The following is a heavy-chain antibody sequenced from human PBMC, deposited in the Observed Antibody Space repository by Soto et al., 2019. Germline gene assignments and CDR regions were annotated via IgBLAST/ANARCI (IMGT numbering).Heavy chain of an antibody. Sequence: ASVKVSCKASGYTFTSYYMHWVRQAPGQGLEWMGIINPSGGSTSYAQKFQGRVTMTRDTSTSTVYMELSSLRSEDTAVYYCARAAPKSYCSGGSCYPGGGAFDIWGQGTMVTVS. CDR3: ARAAPKSYCSGGSCYPGGGAFDI. CDR1: GYTFTSYY. CDR2: INPSGGST. D-gene: IGHD2-15*01. V-gene: IGHV1-46*01. J-gene: IGHJ3*02.